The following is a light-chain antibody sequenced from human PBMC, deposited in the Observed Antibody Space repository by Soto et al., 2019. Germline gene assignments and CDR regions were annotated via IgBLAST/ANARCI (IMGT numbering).Light chain of an antibody. V-gene: IGLV1-40*01. CDR1: SSNIGAGYD. CDR3: QSYDSTLSARYV. CDR2: ANI. J-gene: IGLJ1*01. Sequence: QAVLTQPPSVSGAPGQRVTISCTGSSSNIGAGYDVHWYQQRPGTAPKLLISANINRPSGVPDRFSGSKSGTSASLAITGLQADDAGDYYCQSYDSTLSARYVFGTGTKVTVL.